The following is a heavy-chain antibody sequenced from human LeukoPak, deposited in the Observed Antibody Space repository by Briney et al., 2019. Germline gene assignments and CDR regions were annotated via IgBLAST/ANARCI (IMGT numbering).Heavy chain of an antibody. CDR3: ARDVRYSYGYIYYFDY. CDR1: GGTFSRHS. Sequence: SVKVSCKASGGTFSRHSISWVRQSPGQGLEWMGGITPMFGTSNYAQKFQGRVTITADESTSTAYMELSSLRSEDTAVYYCARDVRYSYGYIYYFDYWGQGTLVTVSS. CDR2: ITPMFGTS. D-gene: IGHD5-18*01. V-gene: IGHV1-69*13. J-gene: IGHJ4*02.